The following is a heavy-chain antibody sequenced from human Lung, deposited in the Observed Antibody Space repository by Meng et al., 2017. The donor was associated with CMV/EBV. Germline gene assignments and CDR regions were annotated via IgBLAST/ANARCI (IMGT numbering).Heavy chain of an antibody. CDR1: GYTLTGYY. J-gene: IGHJ3*02. V-gene: IGHV1-2*02. Sequence: ASXXVSXKASGYTLTGYYIHWVRQAPGQGLEWMGSINPNSGGTKYAQKFQGRVTLTRDTSISTVYMELSRLKTDDTAVYYCARRQWDLRNALDIWGQGPEVTVSS. CDR2: INPNSGGT. D-gene: IGHD1-26*01. CDR3: ARRQWDLRNALDI.